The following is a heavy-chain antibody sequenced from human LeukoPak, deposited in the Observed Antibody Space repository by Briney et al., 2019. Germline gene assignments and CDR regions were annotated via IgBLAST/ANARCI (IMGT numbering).Heavy chain of an antibody. V-gene: IGHV5-51*01. CDR1: GYSFSTYW. D-gene: IGHD6-13*01. CDR2: IYPGDSDT. CDR3: ATSDSSWLHFDY. Sequence: GESLKISCQGSGYSFSTYWITWVRQMPGKGLEWMGIIYPGDSDTRYSPSFQGHVTISADKSINTAYLQWSSLKASDTAMYYCATSDSSWLHFDYWGQGTLVTVSS. J-gene: IGHJ4*02.